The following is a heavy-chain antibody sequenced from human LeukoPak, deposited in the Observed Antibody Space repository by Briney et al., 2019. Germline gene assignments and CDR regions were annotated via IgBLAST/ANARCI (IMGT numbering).Heavy chain of an antibody. D-gene: IGHD6-19*01. Sequence: GGSLRLSCAASGFTFSSYAMSWVRQAPGKGLEWVSAISGSGGSTYYADSVKGRFTISRDNSKNTLYLQMNSLRAEDTAVYYCAKGLRSVAGPRQNPYYYYGMDVWGQGTTVTVSS. CDR1: GFTFSSYA. V-gene: IGHV3-23*01. J-gene: IGHJ6*02. CDR3: AKGLRSVAGPRQNPYYYYGMDV. CDR2: ISGSGGST.